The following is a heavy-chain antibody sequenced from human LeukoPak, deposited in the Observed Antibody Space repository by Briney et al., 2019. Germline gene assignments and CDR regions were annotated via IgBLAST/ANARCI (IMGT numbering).Heavy chain of an antibody. CDR1: GFTFSSYA. CDR2: ISYDGSNK. CDR3: ARVIAVAGTSAY. D-gene: IGHD6-19*01. J-gene: IGHJ4*02. V-gene: IGHV3-30-3*01. Sequence: GGSLRLSCAASGFTFSSYAMHWVRQAPGKGLEWVAVISYDGSNKYYADSVKGRFTISRDNSKNTLYLQMNSLRAEDTAVYYCARVIAVAGTSAYWGQGTLVTVSS.